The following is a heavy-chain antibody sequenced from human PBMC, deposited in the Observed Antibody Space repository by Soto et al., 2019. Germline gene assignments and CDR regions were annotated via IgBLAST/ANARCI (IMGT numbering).Heavy chain of an antibody. J-gene: IGHJ5*02. CDR1: GGTFSRYT. CDR3: ARGSTIVRGAPSWFDP. D-gene: IGHD3-10*01. CDR2: IIPIAAIA. V-gene: IGHV1-69*02. Sequence: QVQLVQSGAEVKKPGSSVKVSCKASGGTFSRYTINWVRQAPGQGLEWMGRIIPIAAIANYTQKFQGRVTITVDKSSTTAYMELSSLRSDDTAVDYCARGSTIVRGAPSWFDPWGQGTLGTVSS.